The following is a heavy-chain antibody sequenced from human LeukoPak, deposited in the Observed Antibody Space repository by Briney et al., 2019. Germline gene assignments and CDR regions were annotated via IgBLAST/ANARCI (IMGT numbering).Heavy chain of an antibody. Sequence: GGSLRLSCAASGFTFSSYSMNWVRQAPGKGLEWVSSISSSSYIYYADSVKGRFTISRDNAKDSLYLQMNSLRAEDTAVYYCARDPSREQLDPAYYYGMDVWGQGTTVTVSS. J-gene: IGHJ6*02. CDR2: ISSSSYI. V-gene: IGHV3-21*01. D-gene: IGHD6-6*01. CDR3: ARDPSREQLDPAYYYGMDV. CDR1: GFTFSSYS.